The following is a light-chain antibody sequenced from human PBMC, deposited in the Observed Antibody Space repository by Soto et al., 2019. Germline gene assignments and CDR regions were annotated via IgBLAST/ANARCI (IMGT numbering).Light chain of an antibody. CDR2: KAS. J-gene: IGKJ1*01. Sequence: DIPMTQSPSTLSASVGDRVTITCRASQSISSWLAWYQQKPGKAPNLLIYKASSLQSGVPSRFSGSGSGTEFTLTISSLQPDDFATYYCQQYHTYWTFGQGTKVEIK. CDR1: QSISSW. CDR3: QQYHTYWT. V-gene: IGKV1-5*03.